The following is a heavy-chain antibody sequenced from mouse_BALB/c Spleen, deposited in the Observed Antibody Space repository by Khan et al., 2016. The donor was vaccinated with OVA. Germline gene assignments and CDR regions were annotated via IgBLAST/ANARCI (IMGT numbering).Heavy chain of an antibody. Sequence: DLVEPGASVKLSCKASGYTFTSYWINWIKKRPGQGLEWIGQIGPGSGSAYYNDLFKGKATLTVDTSSTTVYIQLSSLSSEDSAVYYYARSNYYGRGLYAMDYWGQGTSGTVSS. CDR1: GYTFTSYW. CDR3: ARSNYYGRGLYAMDY. CDR2: IGPGSGSA. D-gene: IGHD1-1*01. V-gene: IGHV1S41*01. J-gene: IGHJ4*01.